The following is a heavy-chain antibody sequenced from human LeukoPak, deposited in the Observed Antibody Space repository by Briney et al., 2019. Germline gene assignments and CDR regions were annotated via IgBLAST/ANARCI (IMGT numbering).Heavy chain of an antibody. CDR1: GGSFSGYY. J-gene: IGHJ6*03. CDR2: INHSGST. D-gene: IGHD3-3*01. CDR3: ASRKDFWSGRYYYYYMDV. V-gene: IGHV4-34*01. Sequence: SETLSLTCAVYGGSFSGYYWSWIRQPPGKGLEWIGEINHSGSTNCNPSLKSRVTISVDTSKNQFSLKLSSVTAADTAVYYCASRKDFWSGRYYYYYMDVWGKGTAVTVSS.